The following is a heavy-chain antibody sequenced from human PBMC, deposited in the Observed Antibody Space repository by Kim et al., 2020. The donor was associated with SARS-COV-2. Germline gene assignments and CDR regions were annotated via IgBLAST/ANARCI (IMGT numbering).Heavy chain of an antibody. CDR2: AFYTGTT. CDR1: GGSISTNNYY. CDR3: AGIRRFADYVDY. J-gene: IGHJ4*02. Sequence: SETLSLTCTVSGGSISTNNYYWAWIRRPPGQGLDYIGSAFYTGTTYDTPSLRGRVTLSIDTSKNQFSLKVNSMTAADTAVYYCAGIRRFADYVDYLGQGT. V-gene: IGHV4-39*07.